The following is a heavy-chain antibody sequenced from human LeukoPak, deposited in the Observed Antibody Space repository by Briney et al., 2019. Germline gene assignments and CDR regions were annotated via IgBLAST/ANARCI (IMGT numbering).Heavy chain of an antibody. CDR1: GFTFSSYG. CDR2: IWYDGSNK. J-gene: IGHJ4*02. V-gene: IGHV3-33*08. CDR3: ARGPGITGTLTY. D-gene: IGHD1-20*01. Sequence: GGSLRLSCAASGFTFSSYGMHWVRQAPGKGLEWVAVIWYDGSNKYYADSVKSRFTISRDNSKNTLYLQMNSLRAEDTAVYYCARGPGITGTLTYWGQGTLVTVSS.